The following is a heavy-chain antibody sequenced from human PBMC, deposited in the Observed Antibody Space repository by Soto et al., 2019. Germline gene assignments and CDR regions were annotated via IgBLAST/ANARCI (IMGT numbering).Heavy chain of an antibody. CDR1: GFTFSSYW. D-gene: IGHD2-15*01. Sequence: GGSLRLSCAASGFTFSSYWMSWVRQAPGKGLEWVANIKQDGSEKYYVDSVKGRFTISRDNAKNSLYLQMNSLRAEDTAVYYCARFSTSVVVAAYDFDYWGQGTLVTVSS. V-gene: IGHV3-7*01. CDR3: ARFSTSVVVAAYDFDY. J-gene: IGHJ4*02. CDR2: IKQDGSEK.